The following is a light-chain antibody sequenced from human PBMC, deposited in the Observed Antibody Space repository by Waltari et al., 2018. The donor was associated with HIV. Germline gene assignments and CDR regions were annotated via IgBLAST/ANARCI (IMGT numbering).Light chain of an antibody. Sequence: QSVLTQPPSVSATPGQKVTISCSGSSSNIGYNYVFWYQQLPGTAPKLLIYDNNKRPSGIPDRFSGSKSGTSATLGITGLQTGDEADYYCATWDSGLSAVVFDGGTKLTVL. V-gene: IGLV1-51*01. CDR1: SSNIGYNY. CDR3: ATWDSGLSAVV. CDR2: DNN. J-gene: IGLJ2*01.